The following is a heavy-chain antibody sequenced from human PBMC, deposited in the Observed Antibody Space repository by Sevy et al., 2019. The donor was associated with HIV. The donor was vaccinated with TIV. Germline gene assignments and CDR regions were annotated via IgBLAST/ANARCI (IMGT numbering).Heavy chain of an antibody. J-gene: IGHJ6*02. D-gene: IGHD5-18*01. Sequence: SETLSLTCTVSGGSISSYYWSWIRQPAGKGLEWIGRIYTSGSTNYNPSLKSRVTMSVDTSKNQFSLKLSSVTAADTAVYNCARVLVDTAIGFYGMDVWGQGTTVTVSS. CDR3: ARVLVDTAIGFYGMDV. V-gene: IGHV4-4*07. CDR1: GGSISSYY. CDR2: IYTSGST.